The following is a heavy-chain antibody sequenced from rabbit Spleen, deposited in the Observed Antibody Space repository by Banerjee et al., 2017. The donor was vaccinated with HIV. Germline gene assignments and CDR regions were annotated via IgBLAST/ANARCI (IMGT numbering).Heavy chain of an antibody. D-gene: IGHD1-1*01. CDR1: GFSFSSSYY. CDR3: ARDLVAVIGWNFNL. CDR2: IYGGSSGST. J-gene: IGHJ4*01. V-gene: IGHV1S40*01. Sequence: QSLEESGGDLVKPGASLTLTCTASGFSFSSSYYICWVRQAPGKGLEWVGCIYGGSSGSTYYASWAKGRFIMSRTSSTTVTLQMTTLTAADTATYFCARDLVAVIGWNFNLWGQGTLVTVS.